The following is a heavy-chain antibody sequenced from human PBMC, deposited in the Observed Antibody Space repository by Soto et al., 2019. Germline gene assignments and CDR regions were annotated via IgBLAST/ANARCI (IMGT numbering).Heavy chain of an antibody. J-gene: IGHJ5*02. CDR3: ARVKAAASFYNWFDP. CDR2: IYYSGST. Sequence: SETLSLTCTVSGGSISSGGYYWSWIRQHPGKGLEWIGYIYYSGSTYYNPSLKSRVTISVDTSKNQFSLKLTSVTAADTAVYYCARVKAAASFYNWFDPWGQGTLVTVSS. V-gene: IGHV4-31*03. CDR1: GGSISSGGYY. D-gene: IGHD6-13*01.